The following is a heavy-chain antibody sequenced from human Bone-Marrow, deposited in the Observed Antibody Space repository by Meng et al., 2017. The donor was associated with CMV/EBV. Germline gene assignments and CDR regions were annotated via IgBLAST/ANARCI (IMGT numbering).Heavy chain of an antibody. V-gene: IGHV3-30*04. CDR2: ISSDGGHA. J-gene: IGHJ3*02. CDR1: GFTFTTDV. Sequence: GGSLRLSCVTSGFTFTTDVFHWVRQAPGEGLEWVAVISSDGGHAQYADSVKGRFTFSKDNAKNTVYLQLDSLRPEDTALYYCAKEGQTSGRAGAFNIWGQGTMVTVSS. CDR3: AKEGQTSGRAGAFNI. D-gene: IGHD5-12*01.